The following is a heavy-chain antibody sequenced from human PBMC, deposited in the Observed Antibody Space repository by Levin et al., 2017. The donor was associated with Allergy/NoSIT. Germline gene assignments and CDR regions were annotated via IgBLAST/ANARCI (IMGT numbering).Heavy chain of an antibody. CDR3: AHRTVAVAGGFDY. Sequence: SGPTLVKNTQTLTLTCTFSGFSLSSSGVGVGWIRQPPGQALEWLALIYWDDEKGFNPSLQNRVTIAKDPSKNRVVLTLANLDPVDTATYFCAHRTVAVAGGFDYWGQGTLVTVSS. D-gene: IGHD6-19*01. V-gene: IGHV2-5*02. CDR2: IYWDDEK. CDR1: GFSLSSSGVG. J-gene: IGHJ4*02.